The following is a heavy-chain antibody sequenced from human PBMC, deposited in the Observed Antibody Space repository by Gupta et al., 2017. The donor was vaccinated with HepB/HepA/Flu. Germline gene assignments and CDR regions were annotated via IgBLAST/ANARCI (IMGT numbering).Heavy chain of an antibody. J-gene: IGHJ4*02. CDR1: AFTFSNYN. CDR2: ISSSSSTI. D-gene: IGHD6-13*01. Sequence: EVQLVESGGGLVQPGGSLRISCAASAFTFSNYNMNWVRQAPGKGLEWVSYISSSSSTIYYADSVKGRFTISRDNAKNSLYLQMNSLRDEDTAVYYCVRDPYTSSWYYFDCWGQGTLVTVSS. CDR3: VRDPYTSSWYYFDC. V-gene: IGHV3-48*02.